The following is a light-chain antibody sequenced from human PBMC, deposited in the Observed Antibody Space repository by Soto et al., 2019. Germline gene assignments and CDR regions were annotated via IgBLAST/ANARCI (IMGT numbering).Light chain of an antibody. J-gene: IGKJ1*01. CDR1: QSISSW. Sequence: DIQMTQSPPTLSASVGDVVTITCRASQSISSWLAWYQQKPGKAPNLLIYDASTLQSGVPSRFSGSGSGTEFTLTISSLQPDDFATYYCQHYNSYSEACGQGTKGDIK. V-gene: IGKV1-5*01. CDR3: QHYNSYSEA. CDR2: DAS.